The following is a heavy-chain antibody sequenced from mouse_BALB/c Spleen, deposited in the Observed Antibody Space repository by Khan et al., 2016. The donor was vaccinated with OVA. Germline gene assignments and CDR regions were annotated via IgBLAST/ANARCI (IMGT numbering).Heavy chain of an antibody. CDR2: ISSGGSDT. CDR1: GFTFSSYA. V-gene: IGHV5-9-3*01. Sequence: EVELVESGGGLVKPVGSLKLSCAASGFTFSSYAMSWVRQTPEKRLEWVATISSGGSDTYYPDSVKGRFTISSDNANNPLYLQMSSLRSEDTAMYYCARLYAMDNWGQGTSVTVSS. J-gene: IGHJ4*01. CDR3: ARLYAMDN.